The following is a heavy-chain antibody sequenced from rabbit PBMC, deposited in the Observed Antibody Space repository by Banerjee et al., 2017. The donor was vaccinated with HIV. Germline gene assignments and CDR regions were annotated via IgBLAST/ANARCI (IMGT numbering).Heavy chain of an antibody. CDR1: GFDFSNKYV. CDR3: ARGAYFNL. J-gene: IGHJ4*01. V-gene: IGHV1S40*01. CDR2: INSSSGNT. Sequence: QSLEESGGDLVKPGASLTLTCKASGFDFSNKYVMSWARQAPGKGLEWIACINSSSGNTVYATWAKGRFTISKTSSTTVTLQMTSLTAADTATYFCARGAYFNLWGPGTLVTVS.